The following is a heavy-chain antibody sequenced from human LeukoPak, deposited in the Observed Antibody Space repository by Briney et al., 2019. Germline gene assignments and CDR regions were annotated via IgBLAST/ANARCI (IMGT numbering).Heavy chain of an antibody. CDR1: GFTFSSYG. V-gene: IGHV3-30*18. J-gene: IGHJ6*02. CDR3: AKDGPLCGMDV. Sequence: GGSLRLSCAASGFTFSSYGMHWVRQAPGKGLEWVAVISYDGSNKYYADSVKGRFTISRDNSKNTLYLQMNSLRAEDTAVYYCAKDGPLCGMDVWGQGTTVTVSS. CDR2: ISYDGSNK.